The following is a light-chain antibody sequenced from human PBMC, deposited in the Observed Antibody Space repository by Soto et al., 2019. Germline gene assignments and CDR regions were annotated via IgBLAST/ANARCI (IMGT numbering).Light chain of an antibody. CDR3: QQYLDWPRT. CDR1: QSVGSD. V-gene: IGKV3-15*01. J-gene: IGKJ1*01. Sequence: PCPLPLSVPPAALAPLSCRASQSVGSDLVWYRQKPGQAPRLLIYGASNRATGVPDRFSGSGSGTVFTLTISSLQSDDFAVYYCQQYLDWPRTFGQGTKVDI. CDR2: GAS.